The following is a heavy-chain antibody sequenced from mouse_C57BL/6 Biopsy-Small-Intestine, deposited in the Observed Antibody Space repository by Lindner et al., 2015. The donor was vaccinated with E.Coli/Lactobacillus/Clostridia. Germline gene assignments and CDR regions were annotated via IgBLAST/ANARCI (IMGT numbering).Heavy chain of an antibody. J-gene: IGHJ2*01. CDR3: ARSSRGRTYPDY. CDR2: IYPGNDNT. CDR1: GYTFTNYD. V-gene: IGHV1-85*01. Sequence: VQLQESGPDLAKPGASVKLSCKASGYTFTNYDINWVIQRPGQGLEWIGWIYPGNDNTKYNEKFKDKATLTVDTSSTTAYMELHSLTSEDSAVYYCARSSRGRTYPDYWGQGTTLTVSS. D-gene: IGHD1-1*01.